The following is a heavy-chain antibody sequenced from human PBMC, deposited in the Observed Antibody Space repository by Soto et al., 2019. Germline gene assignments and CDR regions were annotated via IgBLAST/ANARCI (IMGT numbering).Heavy chain of an antibody. CDR3: ARRGRGQMYYGMDV. Sequence: VGSLRLSCAASGFTVSSNYMSWVRQAPGKGLEWVAFISYSGSEKSYVDSVKGRLTISRDNSKNTLYLQMDSLRAEDTAVYYCARRGRGQMYYGMDVWGQGTAVTVSS. V-gene: IGHV3-30*03. CDR2: ISYSGSEK. J-gene: IGHJ6*02. CDR1: GFTVSSNY. D-gene: IGHD2-15*01.